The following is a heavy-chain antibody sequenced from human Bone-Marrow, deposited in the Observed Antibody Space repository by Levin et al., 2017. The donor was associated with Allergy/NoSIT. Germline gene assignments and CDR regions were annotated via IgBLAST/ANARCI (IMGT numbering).Heavy chain of an antibody. CDR1: GFTFSSYG. D-gene: IGHD4-17*01. CDR2: IWYDGSNK. Sequence: GGSLRLSCAASGFTFSSYGMHWVRQAPGKGLEWVAVIWYDGSNKYYADSVKGRFTISRDNSKNTLYLQMNSLRAEDTAVYYCARDPDGGRAYGDYGYYGMDVWGQGTTVTVSS. V-gene: IGHV3-33*01. CDR3: ARDPDGGRAYGDYGYYGMDV. J-gene: IGHJ6*02.